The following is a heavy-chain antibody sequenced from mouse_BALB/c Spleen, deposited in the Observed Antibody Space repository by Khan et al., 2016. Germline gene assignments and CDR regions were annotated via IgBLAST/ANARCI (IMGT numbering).Heavy chain of an antibody. CDR2: ILPGSGST. Sequence: QVQLKQSGAELMKPGASVKISCKATGYTFSSYWIEWVKQRPGHGLEWIGEILPGSGSTNYNEKFRGKATFTADTSSNTAYMQLSSLTSEDSAVQYCARTDRRGYGDDWGQGTTLTVSS. CDR1: GYTFSSYW. D-gene: IGHD1-1*01. J-gene: IGHJ2*01. V-gene: IGHV1-9*01. CDR3: ARTDRRGYGDD.